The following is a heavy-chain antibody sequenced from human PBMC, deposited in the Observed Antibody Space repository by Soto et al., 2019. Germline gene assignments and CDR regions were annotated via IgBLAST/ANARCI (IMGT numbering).Heavy chain of an antibody. CDR3: AKVYSSGWSFYYGTDV. D-gene: IGHD6-19*01. CDR2: TYYTSKWYN. J-gene: IGHJ6*02. V-gene: IGHV6-1*01. CDR1: GDSASRNSAI. Sequence: SQTLSLTCAISGDSASRNSAIWNWFRQSPSRGLEWLGRTYYTSKWYNDYAVSVRSRISINPDTSKNQVSLQLNSVTPEDTAVYYCAKVYSSGWSFYYGTDVWGQGTMVTVSS.